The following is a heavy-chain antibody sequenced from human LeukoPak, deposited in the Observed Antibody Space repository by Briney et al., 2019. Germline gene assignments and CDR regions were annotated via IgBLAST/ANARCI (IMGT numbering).Heavy chain of an antibody. V-gene: IGHV1-18*01. CDR3: ARKYYDILTGYSAYYYYYYMDV. CDR1: GYTFTSYG. J-gene: IGHJ6*03. Sequence: ASVKVSCKASGYTFTSYGISWVRQAPGQGLEWMGWISAYNGNTNYAQKLQGRVTMTTDTSTSTAYVELRSLRSDDTAVYYCARKYYDILTGYSAYYYYYYMDVWGKGTTVTVSS. D-gene: IGHD3-9*01. CDR2: ISAYNGNT.